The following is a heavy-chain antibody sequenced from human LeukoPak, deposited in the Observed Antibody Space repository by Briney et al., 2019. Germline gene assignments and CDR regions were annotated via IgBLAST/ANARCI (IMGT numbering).Heavy chain of an antibody. CDR3: ARARSYYDSSGYGDY. CDR1: GFTFSSYE. J-gene: IGHJ4*02. CDR2: ISSSGSTI. V-gene: IGHV3-48*03. D-gene: IGHD3-22*01. Sequence: GGSLRLSCAAAGFTFSSYEMNWVRQAPGKGLEWVSCISSSGSTIYYADSVKGRFTISRDNAKNSLYLQMNSLRAEDTAVYYCARARSYYDSSGYGDYWGQGTLVIVSS.